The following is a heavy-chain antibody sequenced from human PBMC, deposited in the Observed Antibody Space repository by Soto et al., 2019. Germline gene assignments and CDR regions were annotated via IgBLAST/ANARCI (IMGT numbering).Heavy chain of an antibody. CDR1: GFTFSSYA. D-gene: IGHD3-10*01. CDR2: ISGSGDST. Sequence: PGGSLRLSCAASGFTFSSYAMSWVRQAPGKGLEWVSVISGSGDSTYYADSVRGRFTISRDNSKNTLYLQMNSLRAEDKAVYYCAKDTIPWGLLWFGEPTKYYSVMDVWGQGTTVTGSS. J-gene: IGHJ6*02. V-gene: IGHV3-23*01. CDR3: AKDTIPWGLLWFGEPTKYYSVMDV.